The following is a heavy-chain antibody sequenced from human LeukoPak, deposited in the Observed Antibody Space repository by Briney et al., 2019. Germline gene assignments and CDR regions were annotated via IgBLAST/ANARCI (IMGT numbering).Heavy chain of an antibody. CDR3: AREVHEWYSDRSGYQSSYYFDS. D-gene: IGHD3-22*01. CDR1: GGTFSSYA. CDR2: IIPIFGTA. J-gene: IGHJ4*02. V-gene: IGHV1-69*13. Sequence: SVKVSCKASGGTFSSYAISWVRQAPGQGLEWMGGIIPIFGTANYAQKFQGRVTITADESTSTAYMELSSLRSEDTAVYYCAREVHEWYSDRSGYQSSYYFDSWGLGTLVTVSS.